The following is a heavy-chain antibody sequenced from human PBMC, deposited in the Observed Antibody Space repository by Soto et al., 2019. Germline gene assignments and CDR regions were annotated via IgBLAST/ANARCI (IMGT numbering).Heavy chain of an antibody. J-gene: IGHJ4*02. CDR1: GFTFSSYA. Sequence: GGSLRLSCAASGFTFSSYAMSWVRQAPGKGLEWVSAISGSGGSTYYADSVKGRFTISRDNSKNTLYLQMNSLRAEDTTVYFCVKDGEEGYSYGYGFDYWGQGPLVTFPS. D-gene: IGHD5-18*01. CDR2: ISGSGGST. V-gene: IGHV3-23*01. CDR3: VKDGEEGYSYGYGFDY.